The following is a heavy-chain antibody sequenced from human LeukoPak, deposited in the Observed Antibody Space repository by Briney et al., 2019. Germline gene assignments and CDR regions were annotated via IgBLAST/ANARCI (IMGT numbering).Heavy chain of an antibody. CDR1: GFTFSNAW. CDR2: IKSETDVGTT. D-gene: IGHD4-17*01. V-gene: IGHV3-15*01. J-gene: IGHJ6*03. Sequence: KTGGSLRLSCAASGFTFSNAWMSWVRQAPGKGLEWVGRIKSETDVGTTDYAAPVKGRFTISRDDSKNTLYLQMNSLKTEDTAVYYCTTDPDGDYEYYYYYYMDVWGKGTTVTVSS. CDR3: TTDPDGDYEYYYYYYMDV.